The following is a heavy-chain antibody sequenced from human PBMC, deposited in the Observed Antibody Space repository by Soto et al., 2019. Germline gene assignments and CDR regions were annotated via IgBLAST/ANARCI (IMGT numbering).Heavy chain of an antibody. D-gene: IGHD1-26*01. CDR3: ATAWGNYYYYYGMDV. J-gene: IGHJ6*02. CDR2: IYYSGST. CDR1: GGSISSSSYY. V-gene: IGHV4-39*01. Sequence: QLQLQESGPGLVKPSETLSLTCTVSGGSISSSSYYWGWISQPPGKGLEWIGSIYYSGSTYYNPYLKSRVTISVDTSKNQFSLKLSSVTAADTAVYYCATAWGNYYYYYGMDVWGQGTTVTVSS.